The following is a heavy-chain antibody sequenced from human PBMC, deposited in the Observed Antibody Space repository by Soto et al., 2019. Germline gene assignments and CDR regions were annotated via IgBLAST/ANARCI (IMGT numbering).Heavy chain of an antibody. D-gene: IGHD5-18*01. V-gene: IGHV1-2*04. Sequence: SVKVSCKASGYTFTGYYMHWVRQAPGQGLEWMGWINPNSGGTNYAQKFQGWVTMTRDTSISTAYMELSRLRSDDTAVYYCAREERGYSYGYDFDYWGQGTLVTVSS. CDR1: GYTFTGYY. CDR2: INPNSGGT. CDR3: AREERGYSYGYDFDY. J-gene: IGHJ4*02.